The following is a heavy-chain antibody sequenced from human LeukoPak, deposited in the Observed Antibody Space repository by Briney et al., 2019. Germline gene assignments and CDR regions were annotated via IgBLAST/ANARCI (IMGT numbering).Heavy chain of an antibody. D-gene: IGHD5-12*01. J-gene: IGHJ4*02. CDR1: GFTFSSYG. CDR2: ISSSGSTM. CDR3: ARDPGSGYEEHFDY. Sequence: GGSLRLSCAASGFTFSSYGMHWVRQAPGKGLEWVSYISSSGSTMYYTDSVKGRFTISRDNAKDSLYLQMNSLRAEDTAVYYCARDPGSGYEEHFDYWGQGTLVTVSS. V-gene: IGHV3-48*04.